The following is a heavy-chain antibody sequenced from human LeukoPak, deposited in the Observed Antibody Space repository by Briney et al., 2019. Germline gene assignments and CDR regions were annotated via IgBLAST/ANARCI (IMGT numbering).Heavy chain of an antibody. CDR3: ARLRASVVPAAIDWFDP. CDR2: FSYSGST. J-gene: IGHJ5*02. Sequence: SETLSLTCTVSGASVSNYYWSWIRQPPGKGLEWIGYFSYSGSTNYNPSLKSRVTISVDTSKNQFSLKLSSVTAADTAVYYCARLRASVVPAAIDWFDPWGQGTLVTVSS. D-gene: IGHD2-2*01. CDR1: GASVSNYY. V-gene: IGHV4-59*02.